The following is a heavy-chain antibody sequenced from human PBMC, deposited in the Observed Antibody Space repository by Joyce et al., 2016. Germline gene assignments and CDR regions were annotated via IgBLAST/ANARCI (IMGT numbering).Heavy chain of an antibody. J-gene: IGHJ4*02. CDR2: INTDRGDT. Sequence: QVQLVQSGAEVKNPGASVKVSCKASGFSFSGYYIHWVRQAPGQGLEWMGWINTDRGDTIYAQKCQGRVTMTRDMSISTVYLELGRLTSDDTALYYCAREYGGTFYFDYWGQVTLVTVSS. CDR3: AREYGGTFYFDY. D-gene: IGHD4-23*01. V-gene: IGHV1-2*02. CDR1: GFSFSGYY.